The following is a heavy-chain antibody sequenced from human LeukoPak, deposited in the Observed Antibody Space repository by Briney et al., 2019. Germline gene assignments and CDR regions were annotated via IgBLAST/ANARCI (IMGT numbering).Heavy chain of an antibody. D-gene: IGHD6-6*01. J-gene: IGHJ4*02. V-gene: IGHV3-23*01. CDR1: GFTFSSYA. CDR2: ISGSEGST. CDR3: AKWKYSNSGIDDY. Sequence: GGSLRLSCAASGFTFSSYAMSWVRQAPGKGLEWVSAISGSEGSTYYADSVKGRFTISRDNSKNMLYLQMNSLRAEDTAVYYCAKWKYSNSGIDDYWGQGTLVTVSS.